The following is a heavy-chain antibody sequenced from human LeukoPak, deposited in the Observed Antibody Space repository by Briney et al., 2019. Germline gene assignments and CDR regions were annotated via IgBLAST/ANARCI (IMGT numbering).Heavy chain of an antibody. CDR3: ARGYTWIFVDY. D-gene: IGHD1-20*01. J-gene: IGHJ4*02. Sequence: SETLSVTCAVYGGSFSGYYLSWMRQPPGKGLEWIGYIYSSGSTNYNPSLKSRVTISVDTSKNQCSLKLSSVTGADTAVYYCARGYTWIFVDYWGRGPLVTVSS. CDR1: GGSFSGYY. CDR2: IYSSGST. V-gene: IGHV4-59*01.